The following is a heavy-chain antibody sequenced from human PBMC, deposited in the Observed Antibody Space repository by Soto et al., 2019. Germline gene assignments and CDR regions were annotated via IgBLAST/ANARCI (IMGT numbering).Heavy chain of an antibody. CDR1: GFTFGDYY. V-gene: IGHV3-11*06. J-gene: IGHJ6*02. D-gene: IGHD3-10*01. CDR2: ISSSGSST. CDR3: ASLEESYGDV. Sequence: ILSCVVSGFTFGDYYMSWIRQAPGKGLEWVSYISSSGSSTNYADSVKDRFTVSRDNAKSSLFLQMNSLRVEDTGVYYCASLEESYGDVWGQGTTVTVSS.